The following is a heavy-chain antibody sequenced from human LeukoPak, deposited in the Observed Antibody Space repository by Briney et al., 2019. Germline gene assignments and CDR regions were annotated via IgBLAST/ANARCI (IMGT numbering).Heavy chain of an antibody. CDR2: IIGSGGST. J-gene: IGHJ4*02. CDR3: AKGGYSYAVNW. CDR1: GFTFSSCA. V-gene: IGHV3-23*01. D-gene: IGHD5-18*01. Sequence: GGSLRLSCAASGFTFSSCAMSWVRQAPGKGLEWVSAIIGSGGSTYYADSVKGRFTISRDNSKNTLYLQMNSLRAEDTAVYYGAKGGYSYAVNWWGQGTLVTVSS.